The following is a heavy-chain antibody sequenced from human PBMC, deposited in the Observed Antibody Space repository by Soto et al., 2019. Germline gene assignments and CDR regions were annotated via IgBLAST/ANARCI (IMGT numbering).Heavy chain of an antibody. J-gene: IGHJ4*02. V-gene: IGHV1-69*13. D-gene: IGHD5-12*01. CDR1: GGTFSSYA. CDR3: ARSHPRRDGYNIFFDY. CDR2: IIPIFGTA. Sequence: ASVKASCKASGGTFSSYAISWVRQAPGQGLEWMGGIIPIFGTANYAQKFQGRVTITADESTSTAYMELSSLRSEDTAVYYCARSHPRRDGYNIFFDYWGQGTLVTVSS.